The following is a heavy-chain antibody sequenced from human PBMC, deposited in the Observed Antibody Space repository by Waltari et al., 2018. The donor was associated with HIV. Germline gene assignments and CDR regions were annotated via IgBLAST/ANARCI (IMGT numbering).Heavy chain of an antibody. V-gene: IGHV4-39*07. J-gene: IGHJ4*02. CDR3: ARLLAAGGTVFDY. CDR2: VYYSGST. Sequence: QLQLQESGPGLVKPSETLSLTCTVSGGSISSSTYSWGWIRQPPGKGLEWIGSVYYSGSTYYNPSLKGRVTISVDTSKNQFSLNLTSVTAADTAVYYCARLLAAGGTVFDYWGQGTLVTVSS. CDR1: GGSISSSTYS. D-gene: IGHD6-13*01.